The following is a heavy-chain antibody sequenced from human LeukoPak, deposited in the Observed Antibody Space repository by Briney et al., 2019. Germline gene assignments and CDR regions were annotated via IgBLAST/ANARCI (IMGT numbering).Heavy chain of an antibody. V-gene: IGHV4-59*02. CDR3: ARDNWNYGSSMDV. D-gene: IGHD1-7*01. CDR2: IDFSGST. CDR1: GGSVSSYY. J-gene: IGHJ6*02. Sequence: SETLSLTCSVSGGSVSSYYWSWIRQPPGKGLEWIGYIDFSGSTNYKPSLKSRVTISVDTSKNQFSLKLSSVTAADTAVYHCARDNWNYGSSMDVWGQGTTVTVSS.